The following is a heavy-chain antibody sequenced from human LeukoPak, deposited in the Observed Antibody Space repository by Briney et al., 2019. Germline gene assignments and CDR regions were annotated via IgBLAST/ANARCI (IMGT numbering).Heavy chain of an antibody. Sequence: ASVKVSCKASGYTFTGYYMHWVXQXXGXGXXXXXXXNXXSGGTNYAQKFQGXVTMTRDTSISTAYMELSRLRSDDTAVYYCARSDCSSTSCYVGDDWFDPWGQGTLVTVSS. V-gene: IGHV1-2*02. CDR1: GYTFTGYY. J-gene: IGHJ5*02. D-gene: IGHD2-2*01. CDR3: ARSDCSSTSCYVGDDWFDP. CDR2: XNXXSGGT.